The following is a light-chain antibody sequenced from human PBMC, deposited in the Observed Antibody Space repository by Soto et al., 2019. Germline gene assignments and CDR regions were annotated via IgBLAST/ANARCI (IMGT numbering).Light chain of an antibody. J-gene: IGKJ1*01. CDR3: QQLNSYPRT. Sequence: DIQMTQSPSTLSGSVGDRVTITCRASQTISSWLAWYQQKPGKAPKLLIYKASTLKSGVPSRFSGSGSGTEFTLTISSLQPDDFATYYCQQLNSYPRTFGQGTRWISN. CDR2: KAS. CDR1: QTISSW. V-gene: IGKV1-5*03.